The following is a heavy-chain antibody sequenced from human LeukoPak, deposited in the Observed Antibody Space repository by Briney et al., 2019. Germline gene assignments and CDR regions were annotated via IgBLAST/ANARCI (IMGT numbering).Heavy chain of an antibody. V-gene: IGHV6-1*01. CDR1: GDSVSSNSAA. CDR3: AREIRGWSSTNWFDP. J-gene: IGHJ5*02. D-gene: IGHD6-19*01. CDR2: TFYSSKWYY. Sequence: SQTLSLTCAISGDSVSSNSAAWNWIRQSPSRGLEWLGRTFYSSKWYYDYAVSVKSRITINPDTSKNQFSLHLNSVTPEDTAVYYCAREIRGWSSTNWFDPWGQGTLDTVSS.